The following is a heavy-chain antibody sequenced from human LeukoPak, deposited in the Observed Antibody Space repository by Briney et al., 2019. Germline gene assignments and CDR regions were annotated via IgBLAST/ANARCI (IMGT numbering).Heavy chain of an antibody. CDR3: SSGHYGLDV. V-gene: IGHV3-73*01. J-gene: IGHJ6*02. CDR1: GFSFSGSS. CDR2: IGSKIDNYAT. Sequence: GGSLRLSCAASGFSFSGSSMNWVRQASGKGLEWVGRIGSKIDNYATAYVESVKGRFIISREDSKNTAYLQMNSLKTEDTAVYYCSSGHYGLDVWGQGTTVTVS.